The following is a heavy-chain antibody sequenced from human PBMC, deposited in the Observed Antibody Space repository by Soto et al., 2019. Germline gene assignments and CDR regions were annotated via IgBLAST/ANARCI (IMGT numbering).Heavy chain of an antibody. CDR3: ARDFAYFDS. CDR1: GGSFKSGSYS. V-gene: IGHV4-61*01. CDR2: VYHTGRT. J-gene: IGHJ4*02. D-gene: IGHD3-3*01. Sequence: SETLSLTCTVSGGSFKSGSYSWSWIRQPPGKGLEWIGYVYHTGRTSYNPSPKSRVSISMDTSKNQFSLNLDSVTAADTAVYFCARDFAYFDSWGQGTLVTVSS.